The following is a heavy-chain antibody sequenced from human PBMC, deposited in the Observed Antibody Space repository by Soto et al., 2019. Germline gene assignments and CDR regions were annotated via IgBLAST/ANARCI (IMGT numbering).Heavy chain of an antibody. D-gene: IGHD3-3*01. CDR3: ARIPMEVLWSGYYAFDI. Sequence: SETLSLTCTVSGGSISSSSYYWGWIRQPPGKGLEWIGSIYYSGSTYYNPSLKSRVTISVDTSKNQFSLKLSSVTAADMAVYYCARIPMEVLWSGYYAFDIWGQGTMVTVSS. CDR2: IYYSGST. V-gene: IGHV4-39*01. CDR1: GGSISSSSYY. J-gene: IGHJ3*02.